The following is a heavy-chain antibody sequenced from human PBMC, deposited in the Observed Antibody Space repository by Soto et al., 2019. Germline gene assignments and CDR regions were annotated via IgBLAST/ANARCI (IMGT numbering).Heavy chain of an antibody. V-gene: IGHV3-7*03. CDR3: AKGGRPIVVVVAATHDAFDI. D-gene: IGHD2-15*01. CDR2: IKQNGSKK. Sequence: GGSLRLSCAASGFTFSSYWMSWVRQAPGKGLEWVANIKQNGSKKYYVDSVKGRFTISRDNSKNTLYLQMNSLRAEDTAVYYCAKGGRPIVVVVAATHDAFDIWGQGTMVTVSS. J-gene: IGHJ3*02. CDR1: GFTFSSYW.